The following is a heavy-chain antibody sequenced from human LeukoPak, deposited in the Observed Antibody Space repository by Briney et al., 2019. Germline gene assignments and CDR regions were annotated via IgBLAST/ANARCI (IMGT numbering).Heavy chain of an antibody. Sequence: PGGSLRLFCAASGFTFSSYAMSWVRQTPGKGLEWVSTVSSSGGSTYYADSVKGRFTISRDNSMNTLYLQMNSLRAEDTAVYYCAKTKHDYGDPYFDCWGQGTLVTVSS. J-gene: IGHJ4*02. CDR3: AKTKHDYGDPYFDC. D-gene: IGHD4-17*01. V-gene: IGHV3-23*01. CDR2: VSSSGGST. CDR1: GFTFSSYA.